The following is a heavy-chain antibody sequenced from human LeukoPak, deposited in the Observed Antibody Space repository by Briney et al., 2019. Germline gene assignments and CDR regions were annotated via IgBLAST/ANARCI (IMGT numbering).Heavy chain of an antibody. CDR3: ARSPLAANAFDI. J-gene: IGHJ3*02. CDR2: IDWDDDK. D-gene: IGHD6-25*01. V-gene: IGHV2-70*11. Sequence: CGPAVVKPTQTLTLTCTFSGFSLSTSGMCVSWIRQPPGKALEWLARIDWDDDKYYSTSLKTRLTISKDTSKNLVVLTMTNMDPVDTATYYCARSPLAANAFDIRGQGAIVSDSS. CDR1: GFSLSTSGMC.